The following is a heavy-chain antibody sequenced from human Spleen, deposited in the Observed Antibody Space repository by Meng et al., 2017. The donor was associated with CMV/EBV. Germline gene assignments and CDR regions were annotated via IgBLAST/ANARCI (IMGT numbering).Heavy chain of an antibody. CDR3: ASLGYCSSTSCPAHYYGMDV. J-gene: IGHJ6*02. V-gene: IGHV3-23*01. CDR1: GLTFSSHA. D-gene: IGHD2-2*01. CDR2: ISGNAGST. Sequence: GESLKISCIASGLTFSSHAMGWVRQAPGKGLEWVSTISGNAGSTYYADSVKGRFTVSRDNSKNTMHLQMNSLRAEDTAVYYCASLGYCSSTSCPAHYYGMDVWGQGTTVTVSS.